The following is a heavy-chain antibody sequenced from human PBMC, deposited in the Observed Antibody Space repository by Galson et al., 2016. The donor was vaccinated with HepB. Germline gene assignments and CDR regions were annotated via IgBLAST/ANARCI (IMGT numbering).Heavy chain of an antibody. Sequence: SETLSLTCTVSGGSVSSGSYYWGWIRQPAGRGLEWIGHIYLGGSASYNPSLKSRVTISDDPSKNQFSLKMSSVTAEDTAIYYCARYDYGGVDVWGQGTLVSVSS. CDR1: GGSVSSGSYY. J-gene: IGHJ4*02. CDR2: IYLGGSA. V-gene: IGHV4-61*10. D-gene: IGHD4-23*01. CDR3: ARYDYGGVDV.